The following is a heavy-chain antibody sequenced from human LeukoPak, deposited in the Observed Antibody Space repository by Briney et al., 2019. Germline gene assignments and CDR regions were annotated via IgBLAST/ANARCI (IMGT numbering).Heavy chain of an antibody. Sequence: ASVKVSCKASGYTFTGYYMHWVRQAPGQGLEWMGWINPNSGGTNYAQKFQGRVTMTRDTSISTAYMELRSLRSDDTAVYYCARDGHRRYYYDSSGREDAFDIWGQGTMVTVSS. J-gene: IGHJ3*02. CDR2: INPNSGGT. D-gene: IGHD3-22*01. CDR1: GYTFTGYY. V-gene: IGHV1-2*02. CDR3: ARDGHRRYYYDSSGREDAFDI.